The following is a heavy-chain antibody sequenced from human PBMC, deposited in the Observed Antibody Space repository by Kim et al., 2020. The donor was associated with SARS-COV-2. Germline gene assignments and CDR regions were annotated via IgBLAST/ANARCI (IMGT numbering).Heavy chain of an antibody. CDR3: ARADWAAEAR. V-gene: IGHV3-30*01. Sequence: NTYYAESVKCRFTISRDNSKNTRYLQVNSLSAEYTAVYYCARADWAAEARWGQGTLVTVSS. D-gene: IGHD2-21*01. CDR2: NT. J-gene: IGHJ4*02.